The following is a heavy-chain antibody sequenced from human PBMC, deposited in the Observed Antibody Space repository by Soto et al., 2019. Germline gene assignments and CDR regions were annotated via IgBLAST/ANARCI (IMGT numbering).Heavy chain of an antibody. CDR1: GYTFTSYA. D-gene: IGHD6-13*01. CDR2: INAGNGNT. J-gene: IGHJ4*02. Sequence: ASVKVSCKASGYTFTSYAMHWVRQAPGQRLEWMGWINAGNGNTKYSQKFQGRVTITRDTSASTAYMELSSLRSEDTAVYYCARDPSSSFVYFDYWGQGTLVTVSS. V-gene: IGHV1-3*01. CDR3: ARDPSSSFVYFDY.